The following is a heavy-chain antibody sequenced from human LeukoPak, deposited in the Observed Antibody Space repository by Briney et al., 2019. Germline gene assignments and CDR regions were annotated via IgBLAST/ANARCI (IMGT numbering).Heavy chain of an antibody. J-gene: IGHJ5*02. Sequence: SVKVSCKTSGGTFRSHIFSWVRQAPGQGLEWMGRITPVIDSAKYAQKFQDRITITADTSTGTAYLHLSSLTSEDTAIYYCTRVNLRGSQYNWFDPWGQGTLVTVSS. CDR3: TRVNLRGSQYNWFDP. V-gene: IGHV1-69*08. CDR2: ITPVIDSA. CDR1: GGTFRSHI. D-gene: IGHD1-26*01.